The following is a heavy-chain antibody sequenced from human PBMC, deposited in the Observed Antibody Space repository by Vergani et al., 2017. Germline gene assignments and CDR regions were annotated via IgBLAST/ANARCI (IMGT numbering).Heavy chain of an antibody. J-gene: IGHJ6*03. Sequence: QVQLVQSGAEVKKPGSSVKVSCKASGGTFSSYAISWVRQAPGQGLEWMGGIIPIFGTANYAQKFQGRVTITADESTSTAYMELSSLRSEDTAVYYCASCRYYGDYVGYYYYYMDVWGKGTTVTVSS. CDR3: ASCRYYGDYVGYYYYYMDV. V-gene: IGHV1-69*01. CDR1: GGTFSSYA. D-gene: IGHD4-17*01. CDR2: IIPIFGTA.